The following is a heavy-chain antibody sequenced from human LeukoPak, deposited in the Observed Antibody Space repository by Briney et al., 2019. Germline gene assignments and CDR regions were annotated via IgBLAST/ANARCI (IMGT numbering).Heavy chain of an antibody. J-gene: IGHJ4*02. V-gene: IGHV3-74*01. Sequence: GGSLRLSCAASGFAFSSPWMLWVRHAPGEGLVWVSSITSDGTYTNYADPVKGRFTISRDNAKNTLYLQMNSLRAEDASVYYCARDLSHAFDYWGQGTLVTVSS. CDR2: ITSDGTYT. CDR3: ARDLSHAFDY. CDR1: GFAFSSPW.